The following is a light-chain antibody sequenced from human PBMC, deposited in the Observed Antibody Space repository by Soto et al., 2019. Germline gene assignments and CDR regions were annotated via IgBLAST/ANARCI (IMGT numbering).Light chain of an antibody. J-gene: IGKJ2*01. CDR2: WAS. V-gene: IGKV4-1*01. CDR1: QSVSSSSTKRNY. Sequence: DIVMTQSPDSLAVSLGESATVNCKSSQSVSSSSTKRNYLAWYQQKTGHPPQLLISWASTREAGVPDRFSGSRSGHHFTLTTSSPQAEEVAVHYCQQYYNTPPPLGQGPRLEIK. CDR3: QQYYNTPPP.